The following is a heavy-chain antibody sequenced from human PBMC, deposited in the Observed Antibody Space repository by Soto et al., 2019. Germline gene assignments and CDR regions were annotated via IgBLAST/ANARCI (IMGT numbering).Heavy chain of an antibody. V-gene: IGHV3-30*18. CDR2: ISYDGSNK. D-gene: IGHD2-15*01. J-gene: IGHJ3*02. Sequence: GGSLRLSCAASGFTFSSYGMHWVRQAPGKGLEWVAVISYDGSNKYYADSVKGRFTISRDNSKNTLYLQMNSLRAEDTAVYYCAKDSEVVAATPDAFDIWGQGTMVTVSS. CDR3: AKDSEVVAATPDAFDI. CDR1: GFTFSSYG.